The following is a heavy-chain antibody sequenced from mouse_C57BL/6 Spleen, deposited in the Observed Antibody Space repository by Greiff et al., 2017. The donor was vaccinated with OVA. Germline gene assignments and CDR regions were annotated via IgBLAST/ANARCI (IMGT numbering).Heavy chain of an antibody. D-gene: IGHD4-1*01. J-gene: IGHJ4*01. CDR2: IYPGSGST. Sequence: QVQLQQPGTELVKPGASVKLSCKASGYTFTSYWITWVKQRPGQGLEWIGDIYPGSGSTNYNEKFKSKATLTVDTSSSTAYMQLSSLTSEDSAVYYCARWEGGYAMDYWGQGTSVTVSS. V-gene: IGHV1-55*01. CDR1: GYTFTSYW. CDR3: ARWEGGYAMDY.